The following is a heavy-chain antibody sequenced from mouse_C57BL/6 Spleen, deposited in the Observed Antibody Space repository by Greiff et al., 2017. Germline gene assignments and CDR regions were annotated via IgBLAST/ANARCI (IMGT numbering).Heavy chain of an antibody. V-gene: IGHV1-53*01. CDR2: FNPSNGYT. Sequence: QVQLQQPGTELVKPGASVKLSCKAAGSTFTSYWMHWVKQRPGQGPEWFGNFNPSNGYTNYNEKFKSKATLTVDNASSTAYMQLSSLTSEDSAVYYCARYRTNYSCDYWGQGTTLTVSS. D-gene: IGHD1-3*01. J-gene: IGHJ2*01. CDR3: ARYRTNYSCDY. CDR1: GSTFTSYW.